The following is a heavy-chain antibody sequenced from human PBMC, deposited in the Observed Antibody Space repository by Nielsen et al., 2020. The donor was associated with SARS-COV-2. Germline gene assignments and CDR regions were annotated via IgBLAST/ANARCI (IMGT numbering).Heavy chain of an antibody. V-gene: IGHV3-23*01. CDR1: ASSNY. D-gene: IGHD5-12*01. CDR3: AKQFAKSDFDYVYDF. CDR2: ISDNGRNS. Sequence: GESLKISCAVTASSNYMSWVRQAPGKGLEWVSHISDNGRNSYYAASVKGRFTISRDNSKDTLHLHMGSLRAEDTALYYCAKQFAKSDFDYVYDFWGQGIQVTVS. J-gene: IGHJ4*02.